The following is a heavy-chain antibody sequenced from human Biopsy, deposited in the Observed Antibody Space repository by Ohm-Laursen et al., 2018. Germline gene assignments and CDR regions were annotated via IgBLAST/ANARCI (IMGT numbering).Heavy chain of an antibody. CDR1: GGSIGGSGDY. Sequence: SDTLSLTCTVSGGSIGGSGDYWSWIRQPPGKGLEWIGDVYYSGTTNYNPSLKSRLTISVDTSKNQFSLNLNSVTAADTAVYFCARGSNDFGGLYFPRWGQGTLLTVSS. CDR2: VYYSGTT. V-gene: IGHV4-61*08. J-gene: IGHJ4*02. D-gene: IGHD4-23*01. CDR3: ARGSNDFGGLYFPR.